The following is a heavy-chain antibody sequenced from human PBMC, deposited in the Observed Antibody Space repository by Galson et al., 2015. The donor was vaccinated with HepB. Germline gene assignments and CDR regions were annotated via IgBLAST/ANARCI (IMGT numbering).Heavy chain of an antibody. CDR1: GYTFTGYY. Sequence: SVKVSCKASGYTFTGYYIHWVRQAPGQGLEWMGWINPNIDGTKYEHRFQGRVTMTRDTSISTAYMELSRLRSDDTAVYYCARGSLLDTSRRGGNWFDPWGQGTLVTVSS. D-gene: IGHD5-18*01. V-gene: IGHV1-2*02. CDR2: INPNIDGT. CDR3: ARGSLLDTSRRGGNWFDP. J-gene: IGHJ5*02.